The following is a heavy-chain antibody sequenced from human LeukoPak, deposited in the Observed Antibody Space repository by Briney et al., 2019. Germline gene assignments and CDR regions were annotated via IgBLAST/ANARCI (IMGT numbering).Heavy chain of an antibody. J-gene: IGHJ4*02. Sequence: ASVKVSCKASGGTFSSYAISWVRQAPGQGLERMGRIIPILGIANYAQKFQGRVTITADKSTSTAYMELSSLRSEDTAVYYCARDPRGGELRFSGHFDYWGQGTLVTVSS. CDR3: ARDPRGGELRFSGHFDY. D-gene: IGHD1-26*01. V-gene: IGHV1-69*04. CDR2: IIPILGIA. CDR1: GGTFSSYA.